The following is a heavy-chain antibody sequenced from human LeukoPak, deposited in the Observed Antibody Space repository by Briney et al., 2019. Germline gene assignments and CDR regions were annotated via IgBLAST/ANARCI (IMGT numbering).Heavy chain of an antibody. CDR3: ARGKMAGYSYGYYYYYYYMDV. J-gene: IGHJ6*03. CDR1: GYTFTSYD. Sequence: GASVKVSCKASGYTFTSYDINWVRQATGQGLEWIGWMNPNSGNTGYAQKFQGRVTMTRNTSISTVYMELSSLRSEDTAVYYCARGKMAGYSYGYYYYYYYMDVWGKGTTVTVSS. V-gene: IGHV1-8*01. CDR2: MNPNSGNT. D-gene: IGHD5-18*01.